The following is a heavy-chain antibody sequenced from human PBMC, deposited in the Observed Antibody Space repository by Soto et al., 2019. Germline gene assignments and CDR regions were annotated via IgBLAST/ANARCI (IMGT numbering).Heavy chain of an antibody. D-gene: IGHD3-10*01. CDR3: ARHNYGSGIPYFDY. CDR1: GGSISIYY. J-gene: IGHJ4*02. Sequence: PSETLSPTCAVPGGSISIYYWSWIRQPPGKGLEWIGYMYYSASTGSTNHNPSRKSRVNISVDTSKNQFSVKLNSMPAAYPAVYYCARHNYGSGIPYFDYWGLGTLVTVSS. V-gene: IGHV4-59*08. CDR2: MYYSASTGST.